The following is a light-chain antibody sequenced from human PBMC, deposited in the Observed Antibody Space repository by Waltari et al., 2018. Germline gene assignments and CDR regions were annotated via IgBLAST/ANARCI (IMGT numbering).Light chain of an antibody. CDR3: ASYAGGDTPYV. J-gene: IGLJ1*01. CDR2: EVN. V-gene: IGLV2-8*01. Sequence: QSALSQPPSASGSPGQSVTISCTGSSSDVGAYDYVSWYQQRPGKAPKVLIYEVNKRPSALPHRFSGSKSGATASLTVSWLQAEDEGDYYCASYAGGDTPYVFGTGTTVTV. CDR1: SSDVGAYDY.